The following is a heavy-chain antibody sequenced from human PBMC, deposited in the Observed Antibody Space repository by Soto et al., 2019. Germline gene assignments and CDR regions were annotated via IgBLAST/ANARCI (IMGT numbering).Heavy chain of an antibody. V-gene: IGHV3-23*01. CDR1: GLPFSSHA. Sequence: EVQLLKSGGGLVQPGGSLRLSCAASGLPFSSHAMSWVRQAPGKGLEWVSSISISGGNTYYADSVRGRFTISRDNSKNTLYLHMNSLTAEDTAIYYCANEIRPNDYWGQGTLVTVSS. J-gene: IGHJ4*02. CDR2: ISISGGNT. CDR3: ANEIRPNDY. D-gene: IGHD4-17*01.